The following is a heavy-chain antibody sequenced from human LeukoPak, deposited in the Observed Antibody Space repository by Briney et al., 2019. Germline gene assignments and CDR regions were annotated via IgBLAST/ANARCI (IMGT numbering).Heavy chain of an antibody. CDR2: VGGSGGTT. J-gene: IGHJ4*02. CDR3: AKSRGSGLFDY. D-gene: IGHD3-10*01. CDR1: GFTFSRYA. V-gene: IGHV3-23*01. Sequence: PGGSLRLSCATSGFTFSRYAMSWVRQAPGKGLEWVSSVGGSGGTTYYADSVKGRFTISRDNSKNTLYLQMNSLRAEDTAVYYCAKSRGSGLFDYWGQGTLVTVAS.